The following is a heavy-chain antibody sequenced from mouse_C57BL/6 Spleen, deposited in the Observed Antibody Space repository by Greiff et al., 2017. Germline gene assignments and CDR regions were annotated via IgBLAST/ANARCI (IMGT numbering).Heavy chain of an antibody. V-gene: IGHV1-69*01. CDR3: ARGYYGSSSLDY. CDR2: IDPSDSYT. CDR1: GYTFTSYW. D-gene: IGHD1-1*01. J-gene: IGHJ2*01. Sequence: QVQLQQPGAELVMPGASVKLSCKASGYTFTSYWMHWVKQRPGQGLEWIGEIDPSDSYTNYNQKFKGKSTLTVDKSSSTAYMQLSSLTSEDSAVYDCARGYYGSSSLDYWGQGTTLTVSA.